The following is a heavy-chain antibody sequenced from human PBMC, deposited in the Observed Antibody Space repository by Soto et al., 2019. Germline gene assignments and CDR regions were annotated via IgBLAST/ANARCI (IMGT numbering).Heavy chain of an antibody. D-gene: IGHD2-2*01. J-gene: IGHJ4*02. CDR3: ARDGEGYCSSTSCSPGRYFDD. CDR2: IIPILGIA. Sequence: QVQLVQSGAEVKKPGSSVKVSCKASGGTFSSYTISWVRPDPGQGLEWMGRIIPILGIANYAQKFQGRVTITADKSTSTAYMELSSLRSEDTSGYYCARDGEGYCSSTSCSPGRYFDDWGQGTLVTVSS. CDR1: GGTFSSYT. V-gene: IGHV1-69*08.